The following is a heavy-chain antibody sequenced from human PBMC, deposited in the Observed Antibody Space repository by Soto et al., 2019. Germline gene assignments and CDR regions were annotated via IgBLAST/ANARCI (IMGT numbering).Heavy chain of an antibody. CDR3: ARWRLVAATSGAYNWFDP. V-gene: IGHV4-34*01. CDR2: INHSGST. D-gene: IGHD2-15*01. J-gene: IGHJ5*02. CDR1: GGSFSGYY. Sequence: SETLSLTCAVYGGSFSGYYWSWIRQPPGKGLEWIGEINHSGSTNYNPSLKSRVTISVDTSKNQFSLKLSSVTAADTAVYDCARWRLVAATSGAYNWFDPWGQGTLVTVSS.